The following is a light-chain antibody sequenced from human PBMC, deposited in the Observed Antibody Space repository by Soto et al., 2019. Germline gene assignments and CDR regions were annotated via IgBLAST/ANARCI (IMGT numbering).Light chain of an antibody. CDR2: DAS. V-gene: IGKV3-11*01. Sequence: IVLPQYPATLSLSPGERATLSCRASQSVRTSLAWYQQQPGQAPRLLIYDASNKATGIPARFSGSGSGTDFTLTISSLDPQDFAVYYCQQRSNWPGTFGQGTKVDIK. J-gene: IGKJ1*01. CDR1: QSVRTS. CDR3: QQRSNWPGT.